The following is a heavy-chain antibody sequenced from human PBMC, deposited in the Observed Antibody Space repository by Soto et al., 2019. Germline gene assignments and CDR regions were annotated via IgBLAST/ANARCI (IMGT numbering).Heavy chain of an antibody. CDR3: ARLTLSGDLVPYYFDY. CDR1: GYSFTSYW. V-gene: IGHV5-51*01. Sequence: GESLKISCKGSGYSFTSYWIGWVRQMPGKGLEWMGIIYPGDSDTRYSPSFQGQVTISADKSISTAYLQWSSLKASDTAMYYCARLTLSGDLVPYYFDYWGQGTRVPVSS. CDR2: IYPGDSDT. D-gene: IGHD1-26*01. J-gene: IGHJ4*02.